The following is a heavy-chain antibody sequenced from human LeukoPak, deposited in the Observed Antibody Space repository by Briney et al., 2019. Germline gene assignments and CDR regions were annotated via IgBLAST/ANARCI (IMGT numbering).Heavy chain of an antibody. CDR2: ISWNSGSI. D-gene: IGHD5-12*01. J-gene: IGHJ4*02. V-gene: IGHV3-9*01. CDR3: ALPRGYSGHDFSY. CDR1: GFTFDDYA. Sequence: GRSLRLSCAASGFTFDDYAMHWVRQAPGNGLEWVSGISWNSGSIGYADSVKGRFTISRDNAKNSLYLQMNSLRAEDTALYYCALPRGYSGHDFSYWGQGTLVTVSS.